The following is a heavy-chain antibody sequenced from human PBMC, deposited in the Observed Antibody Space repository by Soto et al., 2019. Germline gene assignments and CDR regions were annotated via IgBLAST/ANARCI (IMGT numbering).Heavy chain of an antibody. CDR1: GFTFSTYV. CDR3: AKDTDKMGAQYYFDY. CDR2: ISYDGRNK. J-gene: IGHJ4*02. D-gene: IGHD1-26*01. Sequence: GGSLRLSCAASGFTFSTYVMHWVRQSPGKGLEWVAVISYDGRNKYHADSVKGRFTISRDNSKNTVYLQMNSLRAEDTAVYYCAKDTDKMGAQYYFDYWGQGTLVTVSS. V-gene: IGHV3-30*18.